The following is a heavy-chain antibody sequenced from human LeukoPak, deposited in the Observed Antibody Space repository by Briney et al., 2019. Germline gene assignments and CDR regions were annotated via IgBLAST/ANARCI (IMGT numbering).Heavy chain of an antibody. J-gene: IGHJ4*02. D-gene: IGHD2-2*01. Sequence: ASETLSLTCTVSGGSISSYYWSWIRQPPGKGLEWIGYIYYSGSTNYNPSLKSRVTISVDTSKNQFSLKLSSVTAADTAVYYCXXXXCSSTSCHFDYWGQGTLVTVSS. V-gene: IGHV4-59*08. CDR3: XXXXCSSTSCHFDY. CDR2: IYYSGST. CDR1: GGSISSYY.